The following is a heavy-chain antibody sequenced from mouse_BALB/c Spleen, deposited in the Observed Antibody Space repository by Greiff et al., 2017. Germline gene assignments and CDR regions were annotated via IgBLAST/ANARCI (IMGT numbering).Heavy chain of an antibody. Sequence: QVQLQQSGAELVKPGASVKLSCKASGYTFTSYYMYWVKQRPGQGLEWIGGINPSNGGTNFNEKFKSKATLTVDKSSSTAYMQLSSLTSEDSAVYYCTRGGMYYGNYGAMDYWGQGTSVTVSS. CDR1: GYTFTSYY. CDR3: TRGGMYYGNYGAMDY. CDR2: INPSNGGT. D-gene: IGHD2-1*01. J-gene: IGHJ4*01. V-gene: IGHV1S81*02.